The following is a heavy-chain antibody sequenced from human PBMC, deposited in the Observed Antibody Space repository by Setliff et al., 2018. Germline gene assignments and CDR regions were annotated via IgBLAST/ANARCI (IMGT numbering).Heavy chain of an antibody. D-gene: IGHD1-26*01. J-gene: IGHJ4*02. Sequence: GESLKISCKGSGYTFTNYWIGWVRQMPGKGLEWMGLIYPGDSDTRYSPSFQGQVTISADKSISTAYLQWRTLKASDTAIYYCAREHVSGHSEYWGQGTLVTVSS. CDR3: AREHVSGHSEY. V-gene: IGHV5-51*01. CDR2: IYPGDSDT. CDR1: GYTFTNYW.